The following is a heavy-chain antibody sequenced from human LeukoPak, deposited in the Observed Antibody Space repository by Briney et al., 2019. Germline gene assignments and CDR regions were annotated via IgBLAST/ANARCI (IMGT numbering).Heavy chain of an antibody. J-gene: IGHJ4*02. D-gene: IGHD4-23*01. V-gene: IGHV3-30*04. CDR2: MSYDGSNK. CDR3: ARGRPHGNDY. Sequence: PGGSLRLSCEASGFTFSSYAMYWVRQAPGKGLEWVAVMSYDGSNKYNADSVKGRFTISRDNSKNTLYLQMNSLRVEDTAVYYCARGRPHGNDYWGQGTLVTVSS. CDR1: GFTFSSYA.